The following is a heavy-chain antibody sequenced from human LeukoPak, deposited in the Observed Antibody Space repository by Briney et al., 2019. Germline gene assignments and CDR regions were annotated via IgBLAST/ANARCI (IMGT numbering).Heavy chain of an antibody. J-gene: IGHJ5*02. CDR1: GYTFTGYY. D-gene: IGHD6-13*01. CDR2: ISAYNGNT. Sequence: GASVKVSCKASGYTFTGYYMHWIRQAPGQGLEWMGWISAYNGNTNYAQKLQGRVTMTTDTSTSTAYMELRSLRSDDTAVYYCARDLEEQQLVPNWFDPWGQGTLVTVSS. CDR3: ARDLEEQQLVPNWFDP. V-gene: IGHV1-18*04.